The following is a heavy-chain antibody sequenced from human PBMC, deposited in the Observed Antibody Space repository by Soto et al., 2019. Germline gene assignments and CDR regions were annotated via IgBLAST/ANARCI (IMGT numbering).Heavy chain of an antibody. CDR1: GFTFTSSA. CDR2: IVVGSDNT. CDR3: ARGITLPTPLDY. V-gene: IGHV1-58*02. Sequence: GASVKVSCKTSGFTFTSSAIQWVRQARGQRLEWIGWIVVGSDNTNYAQKFQERVTITRDLSTNTIYMDLSGLRSEDTAVYYCARGITLPTPLDYWGQGTLVTVSS. D-gene: IGHD1-20*01. J-gene: IGHJ4*02.